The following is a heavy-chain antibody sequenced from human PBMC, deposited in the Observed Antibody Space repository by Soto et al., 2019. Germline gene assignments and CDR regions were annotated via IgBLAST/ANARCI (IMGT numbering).Heavy chain of an antibody. CDR1: GGSISSYY. J-gene: IGHJ4*02. V-gene: IGHV4-59*01. Sequence: SETLSLTCTVSGGSISSYYWSWIRQPPGKGLEWIGYIYYSGSTNHNPSLKSRVTISVDTSKNQFSLKLSSVTAADTAVYYCARDSGPTGAFDYWGQGTLVTVSS. CDR2: IYYSGST. CDR3: ARDSGPTGAFDY. D-gene: IGHD1-1*01.